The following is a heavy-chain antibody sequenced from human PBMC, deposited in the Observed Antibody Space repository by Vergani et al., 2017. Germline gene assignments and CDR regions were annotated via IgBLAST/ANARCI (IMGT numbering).Heavy chain of an antibody. D-gene: IGHD5-24*01. V-gene: IGHV3-48*03. CDR2: ISSSGSTI. Sequence: VQLVESGGGVVQPGRSLRLSCAASGFTFSSYEMNWVRQAPGKGLEWVSYISSSGSTIYYADSVKGRFTISRDNAKNSLYLQMNSLRAEDTAVYYCARGVGDGYNSRKYAFDIWGQGTMVTVSS. CDR1: GFTFSSYE. J-gene: IGHJ3*02. CDR3: ARGVGDGYNSRKYAFDI.